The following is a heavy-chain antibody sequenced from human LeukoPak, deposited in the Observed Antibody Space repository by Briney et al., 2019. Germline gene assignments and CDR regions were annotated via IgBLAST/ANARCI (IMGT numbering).Heavy chain of an antibody. CDR3: ARADFPITMVRGAFDY. CDR2: IYYSGST. V-gene: IGHV4-39*07. D-gene: IGHD3-10*01. CDR1: GGSISSSSYY. Sequence: PSETLSLTCTVSGGSISSSSYYWGWIRQPPGKGLEWIGSIYYSGSTYYNPSLKSRVTISVDTSKNQFSLKLSSVTAADTAVYYCARADFPITMVRGAFDYWGQGTLVTVSS. J-gene: IGHJ4*02.